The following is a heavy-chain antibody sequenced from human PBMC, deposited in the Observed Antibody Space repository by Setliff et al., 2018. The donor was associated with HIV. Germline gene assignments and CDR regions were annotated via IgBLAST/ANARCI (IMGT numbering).Heavy chain of an antibody. V-gene: IGHV4-38-2*01. CDR2: IYYNGNI. CDR1: GNSIGSGYY. J-gene: IGHJ4*02. Sequence: SETLSLTCAVSGNSIGSGYYWGWIRQPPGKGLEWIASIYYNGNIYYNPSLKSRVPITIDTSKNQFSLKLSSVTAADTAVYSCVRHLSEMAMVDHWGQGTLVTVSS. CDR3: VRHLSEMAMVDH.